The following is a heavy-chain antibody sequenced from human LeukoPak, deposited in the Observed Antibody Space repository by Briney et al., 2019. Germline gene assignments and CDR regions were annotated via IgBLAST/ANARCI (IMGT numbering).Heavy chain of an antibody. CDR3: ARLSPATRHWLAASDI. CDR2: INPDAGDT. CDR1: GYTFTYYF. Sequence: ASVKVSCKASGYTFTYYFMYWVRQAPGQGLEWMGRINPDAGDTNYAQTFQGRITMIRDTSISTAYMELSSLKSDDTAVYYSARLSPATRHWLAASDIWGQGTVVTVSS. V-gene: IGHV1-2*06. D-gene: IGHD6-19*01. J-gene: IGHJ3*02.